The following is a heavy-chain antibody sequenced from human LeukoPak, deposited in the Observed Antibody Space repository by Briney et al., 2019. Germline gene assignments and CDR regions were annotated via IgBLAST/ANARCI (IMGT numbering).Heavy chain of an antibody. CDR3: ARDGGLAAAETDWFDP. J-gene: IGHJ5*02. CDR1: GFTFSHYY. CDR2: ISGSGGST. Sequence: SGGSLRLSCAASGFTFSHYYMTWVRQAPGKGLEWVSAISGSGGSTYYADSVKGRFTISRDNSKNTLYLQMNSLRAEDTAVYYCARDGGLAAAETDWFDPWGQGTLVTVSS. V-gene: IGHV3-23*01. D-gene: IGHD6-13*01.